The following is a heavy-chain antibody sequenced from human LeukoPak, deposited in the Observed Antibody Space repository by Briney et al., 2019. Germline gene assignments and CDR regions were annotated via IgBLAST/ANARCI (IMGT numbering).Heavy chain of an antibody. CDR1: GYSINSGYY. CDR3: ARVKIKGGITIFKEYHYMDV. J-gene: IGHJ6*03. V-gene: IGHV4-61*01. CDR2: IYYSGST. Sequence: SETLSLTCTVSGYSINSGYYWGWIRQPPGKGLEWIGYIYYSGSTKYNPSPKSRVTISVDTSKNQFSLKLSSVTAADTAVYYCARVKIKGGITIFKEYHYMDVGGKGTTVTVSS. D-gene: IGHD3-3*01.